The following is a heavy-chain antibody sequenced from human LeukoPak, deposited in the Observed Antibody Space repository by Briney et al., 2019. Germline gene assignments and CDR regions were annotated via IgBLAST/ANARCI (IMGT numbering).Heavy chain of an antibody. V-gene: IGHV1-69*13. CDR3: AREVVPAAKALVFAFDI. J-gene: IGHJ3*02. CDR2: IIPIFGTA. D-gene: IGHD2-2*01. Sequence: SVKVSCKASGYTFTSYGISWVRQAPGQGLEWMGGIIPIFGTANYAQKFQGRVTITADESTSTAYMELSSLRSEDTAVYYCAREVVPAAKALVFAFDIWGQGTMVTVSS. CDR1: GYTFTSYG.